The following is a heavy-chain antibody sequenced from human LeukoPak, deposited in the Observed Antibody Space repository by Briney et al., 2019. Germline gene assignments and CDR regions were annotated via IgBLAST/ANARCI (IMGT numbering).Heavy chain of an antibody. CDR2: IYSGGST. V-gene: IGHV3-66*01. CDR1: GFTVSRNY. Sequence: PGGSLRLSCAASGFTVSRNYMSWVRQAPGKGLEWVSVIYSGGSTYYADSVKGRFTISRDNSKNTLYLQMNSLRAEDTAVYYCARIKKEGLEWLSQRGDYYYYYMDVWGKGTTVTVSS. CDR3: ARIKKEGLEWLSQRGDYYYYYMDV. D-gene: IGHD3-3*01. J-gene: IGHJ6*03.